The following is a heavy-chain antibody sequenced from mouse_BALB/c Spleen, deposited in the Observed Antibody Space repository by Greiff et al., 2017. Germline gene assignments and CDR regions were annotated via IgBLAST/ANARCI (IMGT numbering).Heavy chain of an antibody. J-gene: IGHJ3*01. Sequence: EVQRVESGGGLVKPGGSLKLSCAASGFTFSSYAMSWVRQSPEKRLEWVAEISSGGSYTYYPDTVTGRFTISRDNAKNTLYLEMSSLRSEDTAMYYCASPYYYGSRSWFAYWGQGTLVTVSA. V-gene: IGHV5-9-4*01. CDR3: ASPYYYGSRSWFAY. CDR1: GFTFSSYA. D-gene: IGHD1-1*01. CDR2: ISSGGSYT.